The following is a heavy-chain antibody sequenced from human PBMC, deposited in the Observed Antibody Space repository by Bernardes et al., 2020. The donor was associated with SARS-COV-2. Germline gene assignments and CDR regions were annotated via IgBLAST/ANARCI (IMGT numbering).Heavy chain of an antibody. D-gene: IGHD3-3*01. V-gene: IGHV3-23*01. CDR2: ISGSGGST. Sequence: GGSLRLSCAASGFTFSNYAMSWVRQAPGKGLEWVSAISGSGGSTYYADSVKGRFTISRDNSKNTLYLQMNSLRAEDTAVYYCAREGYDFWSGYYYYYYGMDVWGQGTTVTVSS. CDR3: AREGYDFWSGYYYYYYGMDV. CDR1: GFTFSNYA. J-gene: IGHJ6*02.